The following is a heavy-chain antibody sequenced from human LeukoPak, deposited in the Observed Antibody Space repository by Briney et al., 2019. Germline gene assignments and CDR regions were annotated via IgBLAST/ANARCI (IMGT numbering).Heavy chain of an antibody. CDR3: ARVITLIAGNWFDP. CDR2: IFYSGST. D-gene: IGHD3-22*01. J-gene: IGHJ5*02. Sequence: SETLSLTCIVSGGSLSRSTYYWGWIRQPPGKGLQWIGNIFYSGSTYYNPSFESRLTMSVDTSKNQFSLKLSSVTAADTAVYYCARVITLIAGNWFDPWGQGTLVTVSS. V-gene: IGHV4-39*01. CDR1: GGSLSRSTYY.